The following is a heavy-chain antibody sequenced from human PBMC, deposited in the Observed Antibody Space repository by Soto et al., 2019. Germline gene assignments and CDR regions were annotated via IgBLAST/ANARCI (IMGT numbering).Heavy chain of an antibody. CDR1: GYTFINYA. Sequence: GASVKVSCKASGYTFINYAIHWVRQAPGQRLEWMGRINAGNGDTVYSQKFQGRVTITRDISATTAYMELSGLRSEDTAVYYCARDLLRFGGWFDPWGQGTLVTVSS. D-gene: IGHD3-16*01. CDR3: ARDLLRFGGWFDP. V-gene: IGHV1-3*01. CDR2: INAGNGDT. J-gene: IGHJ5*02.